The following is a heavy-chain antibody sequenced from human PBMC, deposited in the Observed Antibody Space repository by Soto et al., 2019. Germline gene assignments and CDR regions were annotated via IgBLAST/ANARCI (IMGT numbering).Heavy chain of an antibody. V-gene: IGHV5-51*01. CDR3: ARRVGYCSSTSCYAYYYGMDV. CDR1: GYSFTSYW. Sequence: GESLKISCKGSGYSFTSYWIGWVRQMPGKGLEWMGIIYPGDSDTRYSPSFQGQVTISADKSISAAYLQWSSLKASDTAMYYCARRVGYCSSTSCYAYYYGMDVWGQGTTVTVSS. D-gene: IGHD2-2*01. J-gene: IGHJ6*02. CDR2: IYPGDSDT.